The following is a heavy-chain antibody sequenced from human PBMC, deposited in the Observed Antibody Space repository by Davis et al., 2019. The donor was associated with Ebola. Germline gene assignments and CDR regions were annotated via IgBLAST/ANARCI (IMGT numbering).Heavy chain of an antibody. J-gene: IGHJ5*02. CDR2: VIPGDSDP. D-gene: IGHD6-19*01. CDR1: GFGFRSHW. V-gene: IGHV5-51*01. Sequence: PGGSLRLSCESSGFGFRSHWIGWVRQRPGKGLDWMGMVIPGDSDPVYSPSFQGQVTISADKSISTAYLQWSSLKASDTAMYYCARGYSSGWNNWFDPWGQGTLVTVSS. CDR3: ARGYSSGWNNWFDP.